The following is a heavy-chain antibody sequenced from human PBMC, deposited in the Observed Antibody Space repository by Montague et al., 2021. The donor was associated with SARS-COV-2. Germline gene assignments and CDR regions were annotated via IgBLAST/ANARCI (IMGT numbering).Heavy chain of an antibody. Sequence: CAISGDSVSSNSAAWNWIRQSPSRGLEWLGRTNYRSKWYNDYAVSVKSRITINPDTSKNQFSLQLNSVTPEDTAVYYCARGLWFGELLYYYYYYGMDVWGQGATVTVSS. J-gene: IGHJ6*02. CDR2: TNYRSKWYN. CDR1: GDSVSSNSAA. V-gene: IGHV6-1*01. CDR3: ARGLWFGELLYYYYYYGMDV. D-gene: IGHD3-10*01.